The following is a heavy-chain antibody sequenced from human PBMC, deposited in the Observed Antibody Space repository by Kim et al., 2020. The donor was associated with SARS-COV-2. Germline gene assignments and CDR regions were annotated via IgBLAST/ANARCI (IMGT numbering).Heavy chain of an antibody. CDR3: ARATRGSSTLRYYYYYGMDV. V-gene: IGHV4-59*13. Sequence: SETLSLTCTVSGGSISSYYWSWIRQPPGKGLEWIGYIYYSGSTNYNPSLKSRVTISVDTSKNQFSLKLSSVTAADTAVYYCARATRGSSTLRYYYYYGMDVWGQGTTVTVSS. J-gene: IGHJ6*02. CDR2: IYYSGST. CDR1: GGSISSYY. D-gene: IGHD6-6*01.